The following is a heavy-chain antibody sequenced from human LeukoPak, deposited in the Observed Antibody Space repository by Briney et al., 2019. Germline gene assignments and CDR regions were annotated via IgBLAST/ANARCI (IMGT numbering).Heavy chain of an antibody. J-gene: IGHJ4*02. CDR2: IGAGGTPT. Sequence: GGSLRLSCAASGFIFSSYAMYWVRQAPGKGLEWVSGIGAGGTPTYYADSVRGRFSISRDNSKNTLYLQMSSLRAEDTALYYCAKRFGSTQGFDYWGQGSLVTVSS. D-gene: IGHD3-3*01. CDR1: GFIFSSYA. V-gene: IGHV3-23*01. CDR3: AKRFGSTQGFDY.